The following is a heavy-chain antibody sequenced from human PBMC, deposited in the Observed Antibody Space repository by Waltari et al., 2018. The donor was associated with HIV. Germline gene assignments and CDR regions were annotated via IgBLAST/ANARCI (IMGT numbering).Heavy chain of an antibody. CDR2: ISGGGGTT. J-gene: IGHJ5*02. D-gene: IGHD1-1*01. CDR1: GLPVSNQA. V-gene: IGHV3-23*01. CDR3: TKDQTGAADS. Sequence: EVQLLQSGGDLVQPGGSLRRSCAPSGLPVSNQAMIWVRRAPGKGLEWVESISGGGGTTDYAGAVKGRFTVSRDNSKNTLYLQMNSLRVEDTAMYYCTKDQTGAADSWGQGTQVTVPS.